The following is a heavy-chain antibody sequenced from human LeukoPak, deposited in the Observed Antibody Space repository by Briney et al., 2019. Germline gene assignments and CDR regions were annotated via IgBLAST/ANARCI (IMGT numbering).Heavy chain of an antibody. CDR3: ARGSSGWAGIPDNWFDP. V-gene: IGHV4-4*02. CDR2: IYHSGST. J-gene: IGHJ5*02. CDR1: GGSISSSNW. D-gene: IGHD6-19*01. Sequence: SGTLSLTCAVSGGSISSSNWWSWVRQPPGKGLEWIGEIYHSGSTNYNPSLKSRVTISVDKSKNQFSLKLSSVTAADTAVYHCARGSSGWAGIPDNWFDPWGQGTLVTVSS.